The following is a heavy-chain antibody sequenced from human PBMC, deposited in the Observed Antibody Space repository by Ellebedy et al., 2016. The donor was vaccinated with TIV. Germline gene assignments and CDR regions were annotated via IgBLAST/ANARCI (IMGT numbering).Heavy chain of an antibody. J-gene: IGHJ5*02. D-gene: IGHD6-19*01. Sequence: GESLKISCAASGFTFSSYTMNWVRQAPGKGLEWVSLITSSSSHIYYADSVKGRFTISRDDAKNSLYLQMSSLRDEDTALYYCARDRIAVADNWFDPWGQGTLVTVSS. CDR2: ITSSSSHI. CDR3: ARDRIAVADNWFDP. CDR1: GFTFSSYT. V-gene: IGHV3-48*02.